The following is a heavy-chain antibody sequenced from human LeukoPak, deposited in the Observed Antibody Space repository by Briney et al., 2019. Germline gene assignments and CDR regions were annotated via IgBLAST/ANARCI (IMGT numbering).Heavy chain of an antibody. D-gene: IGHD6-19*01. CDR3: ARVSRSGWWDDY. V-gene: IGHV3-48*03. CDR2: ISGSVSDSVSTI. Sequence: QAGGSLRLSCAASGFTFSSYEMNWVRQAPGKGLEWVSYISGSVSDSVSTIYYADSVKGRFTISRDNAKNSLYLQMNSLRAEDTAVYYCARVSRSGWWDDYWGRGTLVTVSS. J-gene: IGHJ4*02. CDR1: GFTFSSYE.